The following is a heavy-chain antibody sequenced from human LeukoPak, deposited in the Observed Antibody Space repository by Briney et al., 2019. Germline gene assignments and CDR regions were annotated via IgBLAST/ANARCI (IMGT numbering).Heavy chain of an antibody. D-gene: IGHD3-16*01. CDR1: GFTFSSYA. V-gene: IGHV3-64D*09. CDR2: ISSNGGST. J-gene: IGHJ4*02. Sequence: PGGSLRLSCSVSGFTFSSYAMHWVRQAPGKGLEYVSVISSNGGSTYYADSVRGRFTISRDNSKKTLYLQMSSLRAEDTAVYYCVKDYRSWGRDYWGQGTLATVFS. CDR3: VKDYRSWGRDY.